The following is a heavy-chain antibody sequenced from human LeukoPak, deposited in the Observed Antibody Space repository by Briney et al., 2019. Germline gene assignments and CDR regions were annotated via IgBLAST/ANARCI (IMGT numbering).Heavy chain of an antibody. CDR3: TRHWDSGSFEFPDAFDI. V-gene: IGHV3-7*01. CDR2: IKQDGSEK. D-gene: IGHD1-26*01. CDR1: GVTFSSYG. J-gene: IGHJ3*02. Sequence: PGGSLRLSCTASGVTFSSYGMSWVRQAPGKGLKGLANIKQDGSEKDYVDSLKGRFTISRDNAKNSLYLQMNSLRAEDTAVYYCTRHWDSGSFEFPDAFDIWGQGTMVTVSS.